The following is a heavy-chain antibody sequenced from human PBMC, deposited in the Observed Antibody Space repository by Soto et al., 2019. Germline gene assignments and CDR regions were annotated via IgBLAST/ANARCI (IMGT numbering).Heavy chain of an antibody. CDR1: GFSLSTSGVG. D-gene: IGHD3-3*01. J-gene: IGHJ5*02. CDR3: AREWPRLNWFDH. CDR2: VYWDYDN. Sequence: QITLKESGPTLVKPTQTLTLTCTFSGFSLSTSGVGLGWIRQPPGKALEWLALVYWDYDNRYSPSLKSMLTITKDTSKNQVVLTMTNMDPVDTATYYCAREWPRLNWFDHWGQGTLVTVSS. V-gene: IGHV2-5*02.